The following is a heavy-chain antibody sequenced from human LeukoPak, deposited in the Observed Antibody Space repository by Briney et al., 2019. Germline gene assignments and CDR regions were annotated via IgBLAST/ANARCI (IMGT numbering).Heavy chain of an antibody. J-gene: IGHJ6*02. Sequence: GGSLRLSCAASGFTFSSYAMHWVRQAPGMGLEWEAVISYDGTNKYYADSVKGRFTISRDNSKNTLDLQMNGLRADDTAVYYCARSYCDRTSCYGMDVWGQGTTVTVSS. D-gene: IGHD2-2*01. CDR3: ARSYCDRTSCYGMDV. CDR2: ISYDGTNK. CDR1: GFTFSSYA. V-gene: IGHV3-30-3*01.